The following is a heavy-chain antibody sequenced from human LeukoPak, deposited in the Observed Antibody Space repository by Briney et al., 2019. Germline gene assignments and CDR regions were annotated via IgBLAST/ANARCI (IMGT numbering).Heavy chain of an antibody. J-gene: IGHJ4*02. Sequence: TGGSLRLSCAASGFTFSSYAMSWVRQAPGKGLEWVSAISGSGGSTYYADSVKGRFTISRDNSKNTLYLQMNSLRAEDTAVYYCAKALVYYDFWSGYYFDYWGQGTLVTVSS. V-gene: IGHV3-23*01. CDR3: AKALVYYDFWSGYYFDY. CDR1: GFTFSSYA. CDR2: ISGSGGST. D-gene: IGHD3-3*01.